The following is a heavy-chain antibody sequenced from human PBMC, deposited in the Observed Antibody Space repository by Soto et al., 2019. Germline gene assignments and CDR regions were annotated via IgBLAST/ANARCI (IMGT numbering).Heavy chain of an antibody. CDR3: TTGRFSSSLYFDS. J-gene: IGHJ4*02. V-gene: IGHV3-15*01. D-gene: IGHD6-6*01. Sequence: ESGGGLVKPGGTLRVSCAASGITFSNVWMTWVHQAPGKGLEWVGRIKSKTDGGTTDYGAPVRGRFTISRDDSKNTLYLQMNSLKTEDTAVYYCTTGRFSSSLYFDSWGQGTLVTVSS. CDR1: GITFSNVW. CDR2: IKSKTDGGTT.